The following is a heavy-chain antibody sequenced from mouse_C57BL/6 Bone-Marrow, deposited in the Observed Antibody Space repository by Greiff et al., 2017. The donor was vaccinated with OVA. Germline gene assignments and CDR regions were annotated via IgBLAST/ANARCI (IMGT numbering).Heavy chain of an antibody. CDR2: IHPNRGST. D-gene: IGHD1-1*01. CDR1: GYTFTSYW. Sequence: QVQLQQPGAELVKPGASVKLSCKASGYTFTSYWMHWVKQRPGQGLEWIGMIHPNRGSTNYNEKFKSKATLTVDKSSSTAYMQLSSLTSENSAVYYCARGLRSYAMDYWGQGTSVTVSS. V-gene: IGHV1-64*01. J-gene: IGHJ4*01. CDR3: ARGLRSYAMDY.